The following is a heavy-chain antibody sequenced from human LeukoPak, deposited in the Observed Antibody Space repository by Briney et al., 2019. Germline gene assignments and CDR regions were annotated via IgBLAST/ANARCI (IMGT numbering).Heavy chain of an antibody. Sequence: SVTLSLTCAVYGGSFSGYYWSWIRQPPGKGLEWIGEINHSGSTNYNPSLKSRVTISVDTSKNQFSLKLSSVTAADTAVYYCARGGRIAAAGTGYFDYWGQGTLVTVSS. CDR3: ARGGRIAAAGTGYFDY. J-gene: IGHJ4*02. V-gene: IGHV4-34*01. CDR2: INHSGST. CDR1: GGSFSGYY. D-gene: IGHD6-13*01.